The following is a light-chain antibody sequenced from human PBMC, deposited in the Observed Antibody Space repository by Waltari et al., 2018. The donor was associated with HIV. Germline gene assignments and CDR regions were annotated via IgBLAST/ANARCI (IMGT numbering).Light chain of an antibody. CDR2: GAS. CDR3: QQYLNGPLT. Sequence: DIQMTQSPSYLSASVGDRVSITCRASQGLGNSLAWYQKKLGNAPKFLLYGASKLESGVPSRFSGIRSRTDFTLTIDNLQPEDFATYYCQQYLNGPLTFGGGTKVEI. V-gene: IGKV1-NL1*01. J-gene: IGKJ4*01. CDR1: QGLGNS.